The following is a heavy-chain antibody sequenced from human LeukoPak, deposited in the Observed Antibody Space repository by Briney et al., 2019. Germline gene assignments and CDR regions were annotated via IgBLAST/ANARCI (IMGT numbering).Heavy chain of an antibody. CDR3: ARLAVDSSDF. CDR2: INTDGRST. D-gene: IGHD6-25*01. J-gene: IGHJ4*02. Sequence: GSLRLACAASGFTFSSYWMHWVRQAPGKGLVWVSRINTDGRSTSYVDSVKGRFTISKDNAKNTLYLQMNSLRAEDTAVYYCARLAVDSSDFWGQGTLVTVSS. CDR1: GFTFSSYW. V-gene: IGHV3-74*01.